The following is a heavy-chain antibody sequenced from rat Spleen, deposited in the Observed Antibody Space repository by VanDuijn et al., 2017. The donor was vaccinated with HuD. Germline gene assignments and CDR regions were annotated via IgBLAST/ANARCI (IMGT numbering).Heavy chain of an antibody. V-gene: IGHV5-29*01. CDR2: ISYDGSST. CDR1: GFTFSNYG. CDR3: ARHDALDY. J-gene: IGHJ2*01. Sequence: EVQLVESGGGLVQPGGSLKLSCAASGFTFSNYGMAWVRQAPTKGLEWVATISYDGSSTYYRDSVKGRFTISRDNAKSTLYLQMDSLRSEDTATYYCARHDALDYWGQGVMVTVSS.